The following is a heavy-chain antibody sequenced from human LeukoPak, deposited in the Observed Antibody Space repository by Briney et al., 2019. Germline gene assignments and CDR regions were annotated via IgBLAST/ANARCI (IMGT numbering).Heavy chain of an antibody. D-gene: IGHD3-3*01. CDR2: ISAYNGNT. Sequence: TSVTVSCKASGYTFTSYGISWVRQAPGQGLEWMGWISAYNGNTNYAQKLQGRVTMTTDTSTSTAYMELRSLRSDDTAVYYCARGLTRYDFWSGYLVDYFDYWGQGTLVTVSS. CDR3: ARGLTRYDFWSGYLVDYFDY. V-gene: IGHV1-18*01. CDR1: GYTFTSYG. J-gene: IGHJ4*02.